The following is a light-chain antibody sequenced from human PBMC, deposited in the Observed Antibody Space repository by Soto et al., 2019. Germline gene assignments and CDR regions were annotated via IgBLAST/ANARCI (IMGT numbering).Light chain of an antibody. CDR2: AAS. Sequence: DIQMTQSPSTLSASVGDRVTITCRASENINTWLAWYQQKPGKAPKLLIYAASSLEAGVPSRFSGSGSGTEFTLTISSLHHDDFATYYCQQYNHWYAFGQGTNLEIK. CDR1: ENINTW. J-gene: IGKJ2*01. CDR3: QQYNHWYA. V-gene: IGKV1-5*01.